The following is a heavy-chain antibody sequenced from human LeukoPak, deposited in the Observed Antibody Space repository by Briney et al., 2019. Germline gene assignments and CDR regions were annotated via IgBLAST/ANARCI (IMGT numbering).Heavy chain of an antibody. CDR1: GGTFSSYA. V-gene: IGHV1-69*05. CDR3: ARGVDGGSWTGNAFDI. CDR2: IIPIFGTA. Sequence: ASVKVSCKASGGTFSSYAISWVRQAPGQGLEWMGGIIPIFGTANYAQKFQGRVTITTDESTSTAYMELSSLRSEDTAVYYCARGVDGGSWTGNAFDIWGQGTMATVSS. D-gene: IGHD1-26*01. J-gene: IGHJ3*02.